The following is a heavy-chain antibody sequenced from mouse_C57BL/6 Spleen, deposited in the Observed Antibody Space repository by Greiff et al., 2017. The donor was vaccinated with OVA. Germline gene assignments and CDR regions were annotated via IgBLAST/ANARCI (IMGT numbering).Heavy chain of an antibody. CDR3: AGGAYYDYLYYAMDY. Sequence: QVQLKQSGAELVRPGASVKMSCKASGYTFTSYNMHWVKQTPRQGLEWIGAIYPGNGDTSYNQKFKGKATLTVDKSSSTAYMQLSSLTSEDSAVYFCAGGAYYDYLYYAMDYWGQGTSVTVSS. CDR2: IYPGNGDT. D-gene: IGHD2-4*01. CDR1: GYTFTSYN. V-gene: IGHV1-12*01. J-gene: IGHJ4*01.